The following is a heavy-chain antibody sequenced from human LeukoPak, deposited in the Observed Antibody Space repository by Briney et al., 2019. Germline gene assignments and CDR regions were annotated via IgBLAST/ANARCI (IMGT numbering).Heavy chain of an antibody. CDR2: ISWNSGSI. Sequence: GGSLRLSCAASGFTFDDYAMHWVRQAPGKGLEWVSCISWNSGSIGYTDSVKGRFTISRDNAKNSLYLQMNSLRAEDTALYYCAKDGGYCSSTSCYQFSDWGQGTLVTVSS. CDR1: GFTFDDYA. D-gene: IGHD2-2*01. V-gene: IGHV3-9*01. J-gene: IGHJ4*02. CDR3: AKDGGYCSSTSCYQFSD.